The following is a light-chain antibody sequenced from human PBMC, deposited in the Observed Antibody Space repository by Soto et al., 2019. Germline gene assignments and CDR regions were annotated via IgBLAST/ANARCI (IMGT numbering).Light chain of an antibody. Sequence: DIQMTQSPSSLSASVGDRVTITCRASQSISSYLNWYQQKPGKAPKLLIYAASSLQSGVPSRFSGSGSGTDFTLTISSLQPEDFATYYCQQYNTYQGTFGPGTKVDIK. CDR3: QQYNTYQGT. V-gene: IGKV1-39*01. J-gene: IGKJ1*01. CDR1: QSISSY. CDR2: AAS.